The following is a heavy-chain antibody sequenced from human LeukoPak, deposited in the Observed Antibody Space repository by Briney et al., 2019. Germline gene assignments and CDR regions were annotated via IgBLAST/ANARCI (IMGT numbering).Heavy chain of an antibody. J-gene: IGHJ6*02. Sequence: PSETLSLTCTVSGGSISSYYWSWIRQPAGKGLEWIGRIYTSGSTNYNPSLKSRVTMSVDTSKNQFSLKLSSVTAAGTAVYYCARDLYGSGSYYIYYYYYYGMDVWGQGTTVTVSS. CDR1: GGSISSYY. D-gene: IGHD3-10*01. CDR2: IYTSGST. CDR3: ARDLYGSGSYYIYYYYYYGMDV. V-gene: IGHV4-4*07.